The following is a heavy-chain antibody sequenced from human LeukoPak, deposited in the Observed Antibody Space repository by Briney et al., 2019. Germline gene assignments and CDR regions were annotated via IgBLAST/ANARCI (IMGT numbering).Heavy chain of an antibody. CDR1: GFTFSSYW. CDR3: ARVSIVVVVAAVFDY. CDR2: IKQDGSEK. Sequence: GGSLRLSCAASGFTFSSYWMSWVRQAPGKGLEWVANIKQDGSEKYYVDSVKGRFTTSRDNAKNSLYLQMNSLRAEDTAVYYCARVSIVVVVAAVFDYWGQGTLVTVSS. D-gene: IGHD2-15*01. J-gene: IGHJ4*02. V-gene: IGHV3-7*01.